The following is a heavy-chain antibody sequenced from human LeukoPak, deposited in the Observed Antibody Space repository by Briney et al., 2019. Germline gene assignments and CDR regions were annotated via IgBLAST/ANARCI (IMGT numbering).Heavy chain of an antibody. CDR3: VKMEGGRDY. J-gene: IGHJ4*02. CDR2: ISGSGGST. CDR1: GITFSSYA. D-gene: IGHD1-1*01. Sequence: GGSLRLSCAVSGITFSSYAMSWVRQAPGRGLEWVSAISGSGGSTYYADSVKGRFTISRDNSKNTLCLQMNNLRAEDTAVYYCVKMEGGRDYWGQGALVTVSS. V-gene: IGHV3-23*01.